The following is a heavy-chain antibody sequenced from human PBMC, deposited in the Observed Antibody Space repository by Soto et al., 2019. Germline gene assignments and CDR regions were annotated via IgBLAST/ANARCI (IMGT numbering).Heavy chain of an antibody. V-gene: IGHV5-10-1*01. J-gene: IGHJ6*02. CDR3: ASYGGNKYLNYYYGMDV. Sequence: PGESLKISCKGSGYSFTSYWISWVRQVPGKGLEWMGRIDPSDSYTNYSPSFHGHVTISADKSISTAYLQWSSLKASDTAMYYCASYGGNKYLNYYYGMDVWGQGTTVTVSS. D-gene: IGHD2-15*01. CDR2: IDPSDSYT. CDR1: GYSFTSYW.